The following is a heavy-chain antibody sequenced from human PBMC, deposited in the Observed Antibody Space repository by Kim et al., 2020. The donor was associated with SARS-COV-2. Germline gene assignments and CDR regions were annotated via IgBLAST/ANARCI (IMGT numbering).Heavy chain of an antibody. J-gene: IGHJ4*02. V-gene: IGHV3-30*14. CDR3: AREEFAMVTYDY. CDR2: ISNDGRNT. D-gene: IGHD5-18*01. Sequence: GGSLRLSCAASGFSFNTHTLHWVRQAPGKGLEWVALISNDGRNTYYTDSVKGRFTVSRDNVNNTLHLQMNSLRPEDTALYFCAREEFAMVTYDYWGQGAL. CDR1: GFSFNTHT.